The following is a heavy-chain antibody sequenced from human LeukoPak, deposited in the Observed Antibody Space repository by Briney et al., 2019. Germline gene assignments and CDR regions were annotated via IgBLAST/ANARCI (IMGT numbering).Heavy chain of an antibody. CDR3: ARHENIHGTRVIIY. CDR2: IYPVDSNT. J-gene: IGHJ4*02. Sequence: GESLKISCKGSGYSFTSNWIGWVRQMPGKGLEWMGIIYPVDSNTRYSPSFQGQVTISADKSISTAYLQWSSLKASDTAIYYCARHENIHGTRVIIYWGQGTLVTVSS. V-gene: IGHV5-51*01. CDR1: GYSFTSNW. D-gene: IGHD2-2*01.